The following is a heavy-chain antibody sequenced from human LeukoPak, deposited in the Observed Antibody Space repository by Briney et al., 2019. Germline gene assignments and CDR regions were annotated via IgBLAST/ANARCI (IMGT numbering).Heavy chain of an antibody. V-gene: IGHV3-49*04. D-gene: IGHD3-22*01. CDR1: GFTFGDYA. J-gene: IGHJ4*02. CDR2: IRRKAHGGTT. Sequence: GGSLRLSCTTSGFTFGDYAMSWVRQAPGKGLEWVSFIRRKAHGGTTEYAASVKGRFSSSRDDSKSIAYLQMNSLKTEDTAVYFCTRVTFYYDNSGYFHFDSWGQGSLVTVSS. CDR3: TRVTFYYDNSGYFHFDS.